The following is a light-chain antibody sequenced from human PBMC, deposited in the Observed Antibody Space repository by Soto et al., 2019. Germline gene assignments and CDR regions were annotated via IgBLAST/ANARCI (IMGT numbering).Light chain of an antibody. CDR3: SSYAGSSNMI. CDR2: EVS. V-gene: IGLV2-8*01. Sequence: QSLLTQPPSASGSPGQSVTISCTGTSSDVGGSTYVSWYQQHPGKAPKLMIYEVSKRPSGVPDRFSGSKSGNTASLTVSGLQAEDEADYYCSSYAGSSNMIFGGGTKVTVL. CDR1: SSDVGGSTY. J-gene: IGLJ2*01.